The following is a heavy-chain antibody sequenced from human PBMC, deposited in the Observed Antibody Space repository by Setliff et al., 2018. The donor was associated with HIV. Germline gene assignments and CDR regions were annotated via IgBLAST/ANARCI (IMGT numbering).Heavy chain of an antibody. V-gene: IGHV3-20*04. D-gene: IGHD3-22*01. CDR3: ARVRDSTGYTASDV. Sequence: PGGSLRLSCEASGFRFDDHGMTWVRQGPGKGLEWVSLINWKGGDPAYADSVKGRFTISRDNAKNSVYLQMNSLRAEDTAFYYCARVRDSTGYTASDVWGQGTTVTAP. CDR2: INWKGGDP. J-gene: IGHJ6*02. CDR1: GFRFDDHG.